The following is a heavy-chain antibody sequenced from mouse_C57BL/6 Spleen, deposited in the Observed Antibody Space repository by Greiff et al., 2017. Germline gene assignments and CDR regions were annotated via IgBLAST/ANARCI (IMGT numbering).Heavy chain of an antibody. CDR1: GYTFTDYN. D-gene: IGHD2-13*01. Sequence: VQLQQSGPELVKPGASVKLPCKASGYTFTDYNMDWVKQSHGKSLEWIGDINPNNGGTIYNQKFKGKATLTVDKSSSTDYMELRSLTSEDTAVYYCTRAQSDYSAMDYWGQGTSVTVSA. V-gene: IGHV1-18*01. CDR2: INPNNGGT. J-gene: IGHJ4*01. CDR3: TRAQSDYSAMDY.